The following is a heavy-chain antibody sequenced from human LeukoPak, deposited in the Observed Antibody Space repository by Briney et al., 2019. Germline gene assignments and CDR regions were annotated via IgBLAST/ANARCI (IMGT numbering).Heavy chain of an antibody. CDR3: AQRGQDY. J-gene: IGHJ4*02. Sequence: SGGSLRLSCAASGFIFSNYWMHWVRHAPGKGLLWVSQINPDGSITKYADSVKGRFTISRDNAKNTLYLQMNSLRAEDTAIYYCAQRGQDYWGQGTLVTVSS. CDR2: INPDGSIT. V-gene: IGHV3-74*01. D-gene: IGHD6-25*01. CDR1: GFIFSNYW.